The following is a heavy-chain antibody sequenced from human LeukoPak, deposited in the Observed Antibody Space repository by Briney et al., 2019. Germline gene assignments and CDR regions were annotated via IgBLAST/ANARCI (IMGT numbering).Heavy chain of an antibody. V-gene: IGHV3-21*01. Sequence: PGGSLRLSCAASGFTFSSYSMNWVRQAPGKGLEWVSSISSSSSYIYYADSVKGRFTISRDNAKNSLYLQMNSLRAEDTAVCYCARLVVGNGYTPWGQGTLVTVSS. J-gene: IGHJ4*02. CDR2: ISSSSSYI. CDR3: ARLVVGNGYTP. CDR1: GFTFSSYS. D-gene: IGHD3-22*01.